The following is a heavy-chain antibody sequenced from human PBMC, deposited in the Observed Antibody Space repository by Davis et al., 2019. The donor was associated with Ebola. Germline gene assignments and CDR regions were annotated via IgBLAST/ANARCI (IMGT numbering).Heavy chain of an antibody. D-gene: IGHD5-12*01. Sequence: ASVKVSCKASGYTFTSYYMHWVRQAPGQGLEWLGIINPSGGSTSYAQKFQGRVTMTRDTSTSTVYMELSSLRSEDTAVYYCARRYWRGYGDYWGQGTLVTVSS. CDR3: ARRYWRGYGDY. CDR2: INPSGGST. V-gene: IGHV1-46*01. CDR1: GYTFTSYY. J-gene: IGHJ4*02.